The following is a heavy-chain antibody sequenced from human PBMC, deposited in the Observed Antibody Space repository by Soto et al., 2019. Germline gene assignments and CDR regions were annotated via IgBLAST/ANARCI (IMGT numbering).Heavy chain of an antibody. CDR1: GFTFSSYA. D-gene: IGHD6-13*01. V-gene: IGHV3-23*01. J-gene: IGHJ4*02. Sequence: GGFLRLSCAASGFTFSSYAMSWVRQAPGKGLEWVSAISGSGGSTYYADSVKGRFTISRDNSKNTLYLQMNSLRAEDTAVYYCAKRGDEQQLAPAPFNYWGQGTLVTVSS. CDR2: ISGSGGST. CDR3: AKRGDEQQLAPAPFNY.